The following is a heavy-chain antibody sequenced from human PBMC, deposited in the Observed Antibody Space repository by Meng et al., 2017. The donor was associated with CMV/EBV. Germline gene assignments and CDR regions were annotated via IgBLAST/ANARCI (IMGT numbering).Heavy chain of an antibody. J-gene: IGHJ4*02. V-gene: IGHV3-23*01. CDR3: AKWSSSGWLDY. Sequence: CAASGFTCSSYAMSWVRQAPGKGLEWVSAISGSGGSTYYADSVKGRFTISRDNSKNTLYLQMNSLRAEDTAVYYCAKWSSSGWLDYWGQGTLVTVSS. D-gene: IGHD6-19*01. CDR2: ISGSGGST. CDR1: GFTCSSYA.